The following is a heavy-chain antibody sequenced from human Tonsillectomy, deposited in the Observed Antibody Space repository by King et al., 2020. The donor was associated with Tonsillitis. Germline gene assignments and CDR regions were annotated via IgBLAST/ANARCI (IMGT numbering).Heavy chain of an antibody. CDR2: ISSSGSTI. Sequence: VQLVESGGGLVQPGGSLRLSCAASGFTFSSYEMNWVRQAPGKGLEWVSYISSSGSTIYYADSVKGRFTISRDNAKNSLYLQMNSLRAEDTAVYYCASGISSYYYMDVWGKGTTVTVSS. CDR1: GFTFSSYE. CDR3: ASGISSYYYMDV. V-gene: IGHV3-48*03. J-gene: IGHJ6*03. D-gene: IGHD1-26*01.